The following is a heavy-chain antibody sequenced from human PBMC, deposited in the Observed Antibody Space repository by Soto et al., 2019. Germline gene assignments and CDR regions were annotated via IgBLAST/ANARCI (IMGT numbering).Heavy chain of an antibody. J-gene: IGHJ4*02. D-gene: IGHD6-13*01. CDR2: IWYDGSNK. V-gene: IGHV3-33*01. CDR1: GFTFSSYG. Sequence: GGSLRLSCAASGFTFSSYGMHWVRQAPGKGLEWVAVIWYDGSNKYYADSVKGRFTISRDNSKNTLYLQMNSLRAEDTAVYYCARGIKQQLVYYFDYWGQGTLVTVSS. CDR3: ARGIKQQLVYYFDY.